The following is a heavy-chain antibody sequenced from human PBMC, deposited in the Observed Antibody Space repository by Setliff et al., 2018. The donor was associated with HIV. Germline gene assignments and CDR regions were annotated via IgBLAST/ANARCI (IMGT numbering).Heavy chain of an antibody. CDR1: DDFITSYY. CDR2: IYYSGST. J-gene: IGHJ4*02. D-gene: IGHD7-27*01. Sequence: ASETLSLTCTVSDDFITSYYWSWIRQPPGKGLEWIGYIYYSGSTNYNPSLKSRVTISLDMSTSQFSLRLSSVTAADTAVYYCARVIWGNPRDWGQGALVTVSS. V-gene: IGHV4-59*01. CDR3: ARVIWGNPRD.